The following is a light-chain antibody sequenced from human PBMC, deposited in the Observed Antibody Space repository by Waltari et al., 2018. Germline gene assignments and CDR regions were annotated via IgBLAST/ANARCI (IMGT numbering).Light chain of an antibody. CDR1: QRVSGY. V-gene: IGKV1-39*01. J-gene: IGKJ1*01. CDR3: QQTYSNFRA. Sequence: DIQMTQSPSSLPASVGDSVTITCRTSQRVSGYLNWYQQKPGQAPKLLSYAAGSLQSGVPSRFSGSGFGTDFTLTINGLQPEDFAVYYCQQTYSNFRAFGQGTKVDVK. CDR2: AAG.